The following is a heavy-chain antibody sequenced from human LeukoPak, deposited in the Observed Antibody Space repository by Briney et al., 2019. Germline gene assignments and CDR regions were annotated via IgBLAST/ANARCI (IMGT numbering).Heavy chain of an antibody. V-gene: IGHV3-9*01. CDR2: ISWNSGSA. CDR3: AKDRTYSAYAALDY. D-gene: IGHD5-12*01. Sequence: HPGGSLRLSCAASGFTFDDYSMHWFRQAPGKGLEWVSGISWNSGSAGYADSVKGRFTISRDSAKNSLYLQMNSLRTEDTALYYCAKDRTYSAYAALDYWGQGTLVTVSS. J-gene: IGHJ4*02. CDR1: GFTFDDYS.